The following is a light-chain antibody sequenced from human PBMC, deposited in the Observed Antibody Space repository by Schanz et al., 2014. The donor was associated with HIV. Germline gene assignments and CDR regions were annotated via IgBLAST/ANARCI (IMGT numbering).Light chain of an antibody. CDR3: QQYFDIQT. Sequence: DIVMTQSPESLAVSLGERATINCKSSQSVLYSSNNKNYLAWYQQKPGQPPKLLIYWASTRESGVPDRFSGSGSGTDFTLTISGLQAEDVAVYFCQQYFDIQTFGQGTRVEVQ. CDR1: QSVLYSSNNKNY. V-gene: IGKV4-1*01. CDR2: WAS. J-gene: IGKJ1*01.